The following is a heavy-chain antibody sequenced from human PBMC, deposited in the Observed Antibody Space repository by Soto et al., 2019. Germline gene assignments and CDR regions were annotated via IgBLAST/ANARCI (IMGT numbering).Heavy chain of an antibody. V-gene: IGHV4-39*01. D-gene: IGHD1-1*01. Sequence: SETLSLTCTVSGGSISSSSYYWGWIRQPPGKGLEWIGSIYYSGSTYYNPSLKSRVTISVDTSKNQFSLKLSSVTAADTAVYDAESPRNDYAFDIWGQGTMVTVSS. CDR3: ESPRNDYAFDI. J-gene: IGHJ3*02. CDR1: GGSISSSSYY. CDR2: IYYSGST.